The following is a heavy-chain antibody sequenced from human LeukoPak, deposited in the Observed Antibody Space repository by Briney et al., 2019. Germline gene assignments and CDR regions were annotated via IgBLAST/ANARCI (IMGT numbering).Heavy chain of an antibody. CDR3: ARALYYYDSSGYYFDY. CDR1: GGSISSHY. V-gene: IGHV4-59*11. Sequence: SETLSLTCTVSGGSISSHYWSWIRQPPGKGLEWIAYIYYSGSTNTNYNPSLRSRVTISVDTPKNQFSLKLRSVTAADTAVYYCARALYYYDSSGYYFDYWGQGTLVTVSS. J-gene: IGHJ4*02. CDR2: IYYSGST. D-gene: IGHD3-22*01.